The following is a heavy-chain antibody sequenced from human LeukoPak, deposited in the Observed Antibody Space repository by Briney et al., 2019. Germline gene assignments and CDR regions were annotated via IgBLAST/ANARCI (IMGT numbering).Heavy chain of an antibody. J-gene: IGHJ3*02. D-gene: IGHD5-24*01. V-gene: IGHV3-21*04. CDR1: GFTFSSYS. Sequence: GGSLRLSCAASGFTFSSYSMNWVRQAPGKGLEWVSSISSSSSYIYYADSVKGRFTISGDNAKNSLYLQMNSLRAEDTAVYYCARGQRWLQSGIAFDIWGQGTMVTVSS. CDR2: ISSSSSYI. CDR3: ARGQRWLQSGIAFDI.